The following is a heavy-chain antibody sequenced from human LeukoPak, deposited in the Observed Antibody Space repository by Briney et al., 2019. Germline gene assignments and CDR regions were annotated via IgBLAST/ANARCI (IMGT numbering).Heavy chain of an antibody. CDR1: GYTFTGYY. Sequence: GASVKVSCKASGYTFTGYYMHWVRQAPGQGLEWMGWINPNSGGTNYAQKFQGRVTMTRDTSISTAYMELSRLGSDDTAVYYCAREEYCSSTSCYSTLTFDYWGQGTLVTVSS. CDR3: AREEYCSSTSCYSTLTFDY. V-gene: IGHV1-2*02. J-gene: IGHJ4*02. CDR2: INPNSGGT. D-gene: IGHD2-2*02.